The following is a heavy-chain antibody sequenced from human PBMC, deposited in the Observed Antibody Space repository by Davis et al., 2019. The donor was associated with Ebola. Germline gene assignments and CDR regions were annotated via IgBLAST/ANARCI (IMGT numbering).Heavy chain of an antibody. CDR3: ARAEYYDILTGSPEGAFDI. CDR1: GFTFSSYG. D-gene: IGHD3-9*01. CDR2: IWYDGSNK. V-gene: IGHV3-33*01. J-gene: IGHJ3*02. Sequence: PGGSLRLSCAASGFTFSSYGMHWVRQAPGKGLEWVAVIWYDGSNKYYADSVKGRFTISRDNSKNTLYLQMNSLRAEDTAVYYCARAEYYDILTGSPEGAFDIWGQGTMVTVSS.